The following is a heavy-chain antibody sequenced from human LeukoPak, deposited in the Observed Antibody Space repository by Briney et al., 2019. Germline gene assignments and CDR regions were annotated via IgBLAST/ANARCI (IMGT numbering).Heavy chain of an antibody. J-gene: IGHJ3*02. V-gene: IGHV1-69*13. Sequence: ASVKVSCKASGGTFSSYAISWVRQAPGQGLEWMGGIIPIFGTANYAQKFQGRVTITADESTSTAYMELSSLRSEDTAVYYCARDIRVEYDSSGYYHDAFDIWGQGTMVTVSS. CDR3: ARDIRVEYDSSGYYHDAFDI. D-gene: IGHD3-22*01. CDR2: IIPIFGTA. CDR1: GGTFSSYA.